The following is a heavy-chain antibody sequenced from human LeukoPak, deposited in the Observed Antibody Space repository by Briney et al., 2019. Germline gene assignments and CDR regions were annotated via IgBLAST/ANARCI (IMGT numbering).Heavy chain of an antibody. CDR3: ARGEGILTGHPADAFDI. Sequence: PGGSLRLSCVASGFTVSSNYMSWVRQAPGKGLEWVSAIFSGGSTFYADSVTGRFTISRDNSKNTLFLQMNSLRAEDTAVYYCARGEGILTGHPADAFDIWGQGTMVTVSS. CDR2: IFSGGST. V-gene: IGHV3-53*05. CDR1: GFTVSSNY. D-gene: IGHD3-9*01. J-gene: IGHJ3*02.